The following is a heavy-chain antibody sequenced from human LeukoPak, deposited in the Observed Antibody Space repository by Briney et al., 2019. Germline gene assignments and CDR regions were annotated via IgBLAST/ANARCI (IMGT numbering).Heavy chain of an antibody. J-gene: IGHJ6*02. Sequence: GGSLRLSCAASGSTFSDYYMSWIRQAPGKGLEWVSYISSSGSTIYYADSVKGRFTISRDNAKNSLYLQMNSLRAEDTAAYYCARDLAPLHSNGMDVWGQGTTVTVSS. CDR1: GSTFSDYY. D-gene: IGHD4-11*01. CDR3: ARDLAPLHSNGMDV. V-gene: IGHV3-11*01. CDR2: ISSSGSTI.